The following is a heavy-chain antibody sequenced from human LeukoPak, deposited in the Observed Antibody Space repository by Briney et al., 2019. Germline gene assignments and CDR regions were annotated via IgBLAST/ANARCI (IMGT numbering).Heavy chain of an antibody. D-gene: IGHD6-19*01. CDR2: LSGSDGTT. J-gene: IGHJ4*02. CDR3: AKRAPLYSSTPGNYFDS. CDR1: GFTFSSYG. Sequence: GGSLRLSCAASGFTFSSYGMSWVRQAPGKGLEWVSTLSGSDGTTYYAGSVKGRFTVSRDNTKNTFYLQMDGLRAEDTAVYYCAKRAPLYSSTPGNYFDSWGQGTLVTVSS. V-gene: IGHV3-23*01.